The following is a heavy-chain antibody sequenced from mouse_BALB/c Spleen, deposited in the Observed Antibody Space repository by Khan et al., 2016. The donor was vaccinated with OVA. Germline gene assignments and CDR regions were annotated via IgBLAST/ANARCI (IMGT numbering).Heavy chain of an antibody. Sequence: QLVQSGADLVRSGASVKLSCIASGFNIRHYYLHWVKQRPEQGLEWIGWIDPDNGDTEYDPKFQGKATMTADTSSNTAYLQLSSLTSEDTAVYYCTTGWGYAMDYWGQGTSVTVSS. D-gene: IGHD4-1*01. J-gene: IGHJ4*01. V-gene: IGHV14-4*02. CDR2: IDPDNGDT. CDR3: TTGWGYAMDY. CDR1: GFNIRHYY.